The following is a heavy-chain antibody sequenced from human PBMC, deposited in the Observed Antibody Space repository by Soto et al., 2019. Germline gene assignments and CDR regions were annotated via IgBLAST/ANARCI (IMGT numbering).Heavy chain of an antibody. CDR2: INPNSGGT. Sequence: ASVKVSCKASGYTFTGYYMHWVRQAPGQGLEWMGWINPNSGGTDYAQKFQGRVTMTRDTSISTAYMELSRLRSDDTAVYYCAKTYYDFWSGYFTYQPDPVGVDYWGQGTLVTVS. CDR1: GYTFTGYY. CDR3: AKTYYDFWSGYFTYQPDPVGVDY. D-gene: IGHD3-3*01. V-gene: IGHV1-2*02. J-gene: IGHJ4*02.